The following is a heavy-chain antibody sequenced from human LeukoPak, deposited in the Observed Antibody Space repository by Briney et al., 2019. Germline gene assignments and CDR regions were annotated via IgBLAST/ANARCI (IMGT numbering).Heavy chain of an antibody. CDR3: ARRAAAGHHDY. CDR1: GYTFSSYG. V-gene: IGHV1-18*01. J-gene: IGHJ4*02. CDR2: ISAYNGNT. Sequence: ASVKVSCKASGYTFSSYGISWVRQAPGQGLEWMGWISAYNGNTNYAQKFQGRVTMTTDISTSTAYMELRSLRSDDTAVYYCARRAAAGHHDYWGQGTLVTVSS. D-gene: IGHD6-13*01.